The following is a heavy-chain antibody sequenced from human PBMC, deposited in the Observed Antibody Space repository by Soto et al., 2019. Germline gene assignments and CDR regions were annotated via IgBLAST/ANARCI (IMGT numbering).Heavy chain of an antibody. CDR3: ARKNRYYFDY. V-gene: IGHV5-51*01. CDR1: GYSFTNYW. J-gene: IGHJ4*02. Sequence: GESLKISCQGSGYSFTNYWIGWVRQMPGKGLEWMAIIYPGDSDTRYSPSFQGQVTISADKSISTAYLQSSSLKASDTAMYYCARKNRYYFDYWGQGTLVTVSS. CDR2: IYPGDSDT.